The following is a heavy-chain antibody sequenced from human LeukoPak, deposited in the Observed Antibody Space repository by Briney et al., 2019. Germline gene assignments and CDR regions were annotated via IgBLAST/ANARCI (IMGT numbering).Heavy chain of an antibody. D-gene: IGHD4-17*01. CDR1: GGSFSGYY. J-gene: IGHJ4*02. V-gene: IGHV4-34*01. CDR3: ARGQGTVTTH. Sequence: ASETLSLTCAVSGGSFSGYYWTWIRQPPGKGLEWIGEINHSGGANYNPSLKSRVTISLDTSKNQFSLELSSVTAADTALYYCARGQGTVTTHWGQGTLVTVSS. CDR2: INHSGGA.